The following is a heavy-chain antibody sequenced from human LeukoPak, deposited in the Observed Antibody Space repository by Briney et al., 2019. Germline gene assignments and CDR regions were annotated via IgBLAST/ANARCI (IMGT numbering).Heavy chain of an antibody. J-gene: IGHJ4*02. D-gene: IGHD6-19*01. CDR3: AKDLAVAGTRNWDRGLDY. CDR2: ISGSGGST. CDR1: GFTFSSYA. Sequence: GASLRLSCAASGFTFSSYAMSWVRQAPGKGLEWVSAISGSGGSTYYADSVKGRFTISRDNSKNTLYLQMNSLRAEDTAAYYCAKDLAVAGTRNWDRGLDYWGQGTLVTVSS. V-gene: IGHV3-23*01.